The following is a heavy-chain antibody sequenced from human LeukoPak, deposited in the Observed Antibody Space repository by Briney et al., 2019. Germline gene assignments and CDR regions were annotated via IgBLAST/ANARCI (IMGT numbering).Heavy chain of an antibody. D-gene: IGHD3-16*02. CDR1: GGSFSGYY. CDR3: TREVGDYDYVWGSYRYDY. CDR2: INHSGST. V-gene: IGHV4-34*01. Sequence: PSETLSLTCAVYGGSFSGYYWSWIRQPPGKGLEWIGVINHSGSTNYNPSLKSRVTISVDTSKNQFSLKLSSVTAADTAVYYCTREVGDYDYVWGSYRYDYWGQGTLVTVSS. J-gene: IGHJ4*02.